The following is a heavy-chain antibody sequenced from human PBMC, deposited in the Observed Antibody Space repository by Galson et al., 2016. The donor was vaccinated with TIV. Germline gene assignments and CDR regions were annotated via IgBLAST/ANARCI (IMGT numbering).Heavy chain of an antibody. D-gene: IGHD3-22*01. Sequence: SLRFSCAASGFTFSSFAMTWVRQAPGKGLEWVSRISAGGGRTDYADSVKGRFTISRDNPKNTLYLQMSSLRADDTAVYFCAKMDSSGFDYVRRFDFWGQGTLATVSS. CDR2: ISAGGGRT. V-gene: IGHV3-23*01. CDR3: AKMDSSGFDYVRRFDF. CDR1: GFTFSSFA. J-gene: IGHJ4*02.